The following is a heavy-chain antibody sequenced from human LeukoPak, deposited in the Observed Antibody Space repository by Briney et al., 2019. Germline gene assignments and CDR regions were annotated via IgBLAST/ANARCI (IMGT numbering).Heavy chain of an antibody. CDR3: AKKFVSDSSNYYKYFFDY. CDR2: LSDTGAST. Sequence: AGGSLRLSCEVSGFIVSEHALSWVRQAPGKGLEWVSSLSDTGASTYYADSVKGRFTISRDNSKNTSYLQMNSLRAEDTAVYYCAKKFVSDSSNYYKYFFDYWGQGTLVSVSS. J-gene: IGHJ4*02. V-gene: IGHV3-23*01. CDR1: GFIVSEHA. D-gene: IGHD3-22*01.